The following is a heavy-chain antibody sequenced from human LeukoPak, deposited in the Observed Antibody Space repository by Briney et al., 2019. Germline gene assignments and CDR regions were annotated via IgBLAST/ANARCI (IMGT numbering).Heavy chain of an antibody. CDR3: ARDSRAAAGTVHYYYYMDV. Sequence: ASVKVSCKASRGTFSSYAIMWVGQAPRQGVECRGGIIPIFGTANYTQKLQGTVTITADKSTSTAYMELSSLRSEDTPVYYCARDSRAAAGTVHYYYYMDVWGKGTTVTVSS. CDR2: IIPIFGTA. V-gene: IGHV1-69*06. D-gene: IGHD6-13*01. J-gene: IGHJ6*03. CDR1: RGTFSSYA.